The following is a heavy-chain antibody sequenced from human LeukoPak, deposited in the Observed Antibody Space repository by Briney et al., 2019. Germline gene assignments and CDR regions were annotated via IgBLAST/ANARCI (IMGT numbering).Heavy chain of an antibody. CDR3: ARDSSSSWYAGLDY. V-gene: IGHV1-2*02. CDR1: GYTFTDYY. J-gene: IGHJ4*02. D-gene: IGHD6-13*01. Sequence: ASVKVSCKASGYTFTDYYMHWVRQAPGQGLEWMGWINPNSGGTNYAQKFQGRVTMTRDTSISTAYMELSRLRSDDTAVYYCARDSSSSWYAGLDYWGQGTLVTVSS. CDR2: INPNSGGT.